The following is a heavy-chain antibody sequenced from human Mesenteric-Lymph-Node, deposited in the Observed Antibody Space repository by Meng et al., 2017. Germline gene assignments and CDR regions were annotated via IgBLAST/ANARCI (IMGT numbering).Heavy chain of an antibody. J-gene: IGHJ4*01. CDR1: GGSISSGGHS. Sequence: QVQLQESGPGLVKPSQTLSLTCTVSGGSISSGGHSWSWIRQHPGKGLEWIAYIYYSGSTYYNPSLKSRVILSVDTSKNQFSLKPSSVTAADTAVYYCARVDSSGYFLDYWGQGTLVTVSS. CDR3: ARVDSSGYFLDY. CDR2: IYYSGST. V-gene: IGHV4-31*03. D-gene: IGHD3-22*01.